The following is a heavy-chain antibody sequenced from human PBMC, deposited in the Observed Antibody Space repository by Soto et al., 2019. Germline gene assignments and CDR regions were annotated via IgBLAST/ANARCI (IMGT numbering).Heavy chain of an antibody. Sequence: GGSLRLSCAASGFTFSSYAMSWVRRAPGKGLEWVSAISGSGGSTYYADSVKGRFTISRDNSKNTLYLQMNSLRAEDTAVYYCAKDSGYGDSTFPYYYYYGMDVWGQGTTVTVSS. J-gene: IGHJ6*02. CDR1: GFTFSSYA. CDR2: ISGSGGST. V-gene: IGHV3-23*01. D-gene: IGHD4-17*01. CDR3: AKDSGYGDSTFPYYYYYGMDV.